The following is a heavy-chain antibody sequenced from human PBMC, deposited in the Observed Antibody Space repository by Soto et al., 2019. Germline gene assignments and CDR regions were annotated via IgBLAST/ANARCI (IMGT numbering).Heavy chain of an antibody. CDR2: INAGNGNT. Sequence: GASVKVSCKASGYTFTSYAMHWVRQAPGQRLEWMGWINAGNGNTKYSQKFQGRVTIARDTSASTAYMELSSLRSEDTAVYYCARSRPYSSSPYTNWFDPWGQGTLVTVSS. D-gene: IGHD6-13*01. J-gene: IGHJ5*02. V-gene: IGHV1-3*01. CDR1: GYTFTSYA. CDR3: ARSRPYSSSPYTNWFDP.